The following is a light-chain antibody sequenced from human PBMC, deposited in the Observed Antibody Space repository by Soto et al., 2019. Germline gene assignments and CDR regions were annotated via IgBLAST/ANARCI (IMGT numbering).Light chain of an antibody. J-gene: IGKJ1*01. CDR3: QQRSNWPPP. CDR1: QSVSSY. Sequence: EIVLTQSPATLSLSPGERATLSCRASQSVSSYLAWYQQKPGQAPRLLIYDASNRATGIPARFSGSGSGTDFTLTISSLEPEDFAVYYCQQRSNWPPPFGQGTKVETK. CDR2: DAS. V-gene: IGKV3-11*01.